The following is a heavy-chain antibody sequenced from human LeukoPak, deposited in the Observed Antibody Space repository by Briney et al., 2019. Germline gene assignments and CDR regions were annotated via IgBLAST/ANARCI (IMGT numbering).Heavy chain of an antibody. CDR2: IYYSGTT. J-gene: IGHJ3*02. CDR1: GGSISGSSYY. CDR3: ARMYYYDSSGYSDAFDI. V-gene: IGHV4-39*07. D-gene: IGHD3-22*01. Sequence: SETLSLTCTVSGGSISGSSYYWGWVRQPPGKTLEWIGSIYYSGTTYYNPSLKSRVTISVDRSKNQFSLKLSSVTAADTAVYYCARMYYYDSSGYSDAFDIWGQGTMVTVSS.